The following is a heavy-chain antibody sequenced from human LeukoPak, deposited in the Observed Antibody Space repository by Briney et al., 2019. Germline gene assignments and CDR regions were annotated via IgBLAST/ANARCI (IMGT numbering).Heavy chain of an antibody. CDR2: IYYSGSA. Sequence: SETLSLTCTVSGGSISSSSYYWGWIRQPPGKGLERIGTIYYSGSAYYNPSLKSRVTISVYTSKNQFSLKLSSVTDADTAVYYCARGRYLTTLGGAAAGFLDSWGQGTLVTVSS. CDR1: GGSISSSSYY. D-gene: IGHD6-13*01. V-gene: IGHV4-39*01. CDR3: ARGRYLTTLGGAAAGFLDS. J-gene: IGHJ4*02.